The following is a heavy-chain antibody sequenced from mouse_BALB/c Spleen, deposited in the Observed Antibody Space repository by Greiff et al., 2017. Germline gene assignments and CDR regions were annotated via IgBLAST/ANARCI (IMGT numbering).Heavy chain of an antibody. CDR1: GFTFSSYG. CDR3: ARDLYDGYYD. D-gene: IGHD2-3*01. CDR2: INSNGGST. V-gene: IGHV5-6-3*01. J-gene: IGHJ2*01. Sequence: EVQRVESGGGLVQPGGSLKLSCAASGFTFSSYGMSWVRQTPDKRLELVATINSNGGSTYYPDSVKGRFTISRDNAKNTLYLQMSSLKSEDTAMYYCARDLYDGYYDWGQGTTLTVSS.